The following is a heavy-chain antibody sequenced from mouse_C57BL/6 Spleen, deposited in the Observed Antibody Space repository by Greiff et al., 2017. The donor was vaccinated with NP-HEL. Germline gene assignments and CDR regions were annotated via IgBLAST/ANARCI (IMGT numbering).Heavy chain of an antibody. D-gene: IGHD2-3*01. V-gene: IGHV14-1*01. CDR2: IDPEDGDT. J-gene: IGHJ3*01. Sequence: EVQLQQSGAELVRPGASVKLSCTASGFNITDYSMHWVKQRPEQGLEWIGRIDPEDGDTEYAPKFQGKATLTADTSSNTAYLQLSSLTSEDTAVSYCTTLPDGYYGGFAYWGQGTLVTVSA. CDR1: GFNITDYS. CDR3: TTLPDGYYGGFAY.